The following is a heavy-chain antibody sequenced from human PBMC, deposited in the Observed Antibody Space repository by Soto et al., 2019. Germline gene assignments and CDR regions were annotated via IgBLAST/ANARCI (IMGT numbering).Heavy chain of an antibody. J-gene: IGHJ4*02. CDR2: IGVAGDT. D-gene: IGHD6-13*01. CDR3: ASGGWGSSWYEGGSRIDY. V-gene: IGHV3-13*01. Sequence: EVQLVESGGGLVQPGGSLRLSCAASGFTFSSYDMHWVRQVAGKGLEWISAIGVAGDTYYPDSVKGRFTISRENAKNSLYLQMNSPRAEDTAVYYCASGGWGSSWYEGGSRIDYWGQGTLVTVSS. CDR1: GFTFSSYD.